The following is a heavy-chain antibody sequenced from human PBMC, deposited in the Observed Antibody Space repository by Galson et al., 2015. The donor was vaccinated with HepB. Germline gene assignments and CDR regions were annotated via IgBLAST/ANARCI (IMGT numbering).Heavy chain of an antibody. D-gene: IGHD2-21*01. CDR2: VSRSENT. Sequence: ETLSLTCTISGGSISEYYCGWIRQPPGKELAWIGYVSRSENTKYNPSLKSRDTMALDTSKNQFSLRLTSVTAADTAVYYCVTGRGLVVDNRRQGTVVTVSS. J-gene: IGHJ4*02. V-gene: IGHV4-59*01. CDR1: GGSISEYY. CDR3: VTGRGLVVDN.